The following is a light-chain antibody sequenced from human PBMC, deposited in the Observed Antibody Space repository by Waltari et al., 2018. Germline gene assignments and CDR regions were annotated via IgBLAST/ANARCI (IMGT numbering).Light chain of an antibody. V-gene: IGKV4-1*01. CDR3: QQYYSSPHT. J-gene: IGKJ4*01. Sequence: DIVMTQSPDSLAVSLGERATINCKSSQSVLYSSNNKNYLAWYQQEPGQPPKVLSYWASTRESGVPDRFSGSGSGTDFTLTISSLQAEDVAVYYCQQYYSSPHTFGGGTKVEIK. CDR1: QSVLYSSNNKNY. CDR2: WAS.